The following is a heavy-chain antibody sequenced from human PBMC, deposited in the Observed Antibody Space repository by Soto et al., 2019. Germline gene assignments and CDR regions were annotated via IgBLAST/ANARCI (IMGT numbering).Heavy chain of an antibody. D-gene: IGHD6-13*01. CDR3: AHSHPYSSSWSYYYYYYGMDV. V-gene: IGHV2-5*01. Sequence: SGPTLVNPTQTLTLTCTFSGFSLSTSGVGVGWIRQPPGKALEWLALIYWNDDKRYSPSLKSRLTITKDTSKNQVVLTMTNMDPVDTATYYCAHSHPYSSSWSYYYYYYGMDVWGQGTTVTVSS. CDR1: GFSLSTSGVG. J-gene: IGHJ6*02. CDR2: IYWNDDK.